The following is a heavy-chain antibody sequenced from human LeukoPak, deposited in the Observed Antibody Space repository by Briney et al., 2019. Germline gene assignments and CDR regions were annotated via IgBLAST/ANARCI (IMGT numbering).Heavy chain of an antibody. CDR1: GGSISSSSYY. CDR3: ARAIYDSSGYNPLDY. J-gene: IGHJ4*02. V-gene: IGHV4-39*07. CDR2: INHSGST. Sequence: SETLSLTCTVSGGSISSSSYYWGWIRQPPGKGLEWIGEINHSGSTNYNPSLKSRVTISVDTSKNQFSLKLSSVTAADTAVYYCARAIYDSSGYNPLDYWGQGTLVTVSS. D-gene: IGHD3-22*01.